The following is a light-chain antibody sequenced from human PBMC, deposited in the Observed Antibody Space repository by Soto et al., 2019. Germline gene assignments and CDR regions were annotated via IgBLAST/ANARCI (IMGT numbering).Light chain of an antibody. V-gene: IGKV1-39*01. CDR3: QQCYRTPRT. CDR1: QNIAFH. Sequence: DTQMTQSPSSLSASVGDRITITCRASQNIAFHLHWYQQRPGKAPKLLIYAASSLQSGVASRFSGSGSGTEFTLTISGLLPEDFATSYCQQCYRTPRTFGQGTKVEIK. CDR2: AAS. J-gene: IGKJ1*01.